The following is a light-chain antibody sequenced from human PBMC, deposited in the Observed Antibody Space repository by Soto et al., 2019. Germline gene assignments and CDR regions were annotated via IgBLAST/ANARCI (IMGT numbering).Light chain of an antibody. CDR3: QQCNRVPRT. CDR2: AAS. Sequence: DIQMTQSPSSLSASLGDRVTITCRASQGISNYLAWYQQKPGKVPKLLIYAASTLQSVVPSRFSGSGSGTDFTLTINSLQPEDVATYDCQQCNRVPRTFGQGTKVEIK. V-gene: IGKV1-27*01. J-gene: IGKJ1*01. CDR1: QGISNY.